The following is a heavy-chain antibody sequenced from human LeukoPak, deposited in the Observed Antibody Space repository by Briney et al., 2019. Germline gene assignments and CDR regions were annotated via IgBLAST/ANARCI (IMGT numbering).Heavy chain of an antibody. CDR1: GGSISSGGYY. CDR3: ATMNHDYGDPHAFDI. CDR2: IYYSGST. J-gene: IGHJ3*02. D-gene: IGHD4-17*01. Sequence: SQTLSLTCTVFGGSISSGGYYWSWIRQHPGKGLEWIGYIYYSGSTYYNPSLKSRVTISVDTSKNQFSLKLSSVTAADTAVYYCATMNHDYGDPHAFDIWGQGTMVTVSS. V-gene: IGHV4-31*03.